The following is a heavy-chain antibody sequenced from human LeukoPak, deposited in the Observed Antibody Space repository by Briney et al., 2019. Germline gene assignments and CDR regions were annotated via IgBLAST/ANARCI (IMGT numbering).Heavy chain of an antibody. Sequence: ASVKVSCKVSGYTLTELSMHRVRQAPGKGLEWMGGFDPEDGETIYAQKFQGRVTMTEDTSTDTAYMELSSLRSEDTAVYYCATVRIAARPGSFDYWGQGTLVTVSS. CDR3: ATVRIAARPGSFDY. CDR2: FDPEDGET. J-gene: IGHJ4*02. V-gene: IGHV1-24*01. CDR1: GYTLTELS. D-gene: IGHD6-6*01.